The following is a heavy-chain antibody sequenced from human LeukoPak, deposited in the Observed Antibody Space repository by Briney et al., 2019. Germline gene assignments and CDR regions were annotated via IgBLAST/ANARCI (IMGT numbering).Heavy chain of an antibody. CDR1: GFTVSSNY. D-gene: IGHD1-26*01. Sequence: PGGSLRLSCAASGFTVSSNYMSWVRQAPGKGLEWVSVIYSGGSTYYADSVKGRFTISRDNSKNTLYLQMNSLRAEDTAVYYCARGHSGSYSQAFDIWGQGTMVTVSS. J-gene: IGHJ3*02. CDR3: ARGHSGSYSQAFDI. CDR2: IYSGGST. V-gene: IGHV3-66*01.